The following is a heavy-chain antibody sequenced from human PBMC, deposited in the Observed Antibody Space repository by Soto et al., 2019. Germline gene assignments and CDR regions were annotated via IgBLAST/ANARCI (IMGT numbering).Heavy chain of an antibody. V-gene: IGHV3-30*18. D-gene: IGHD3-10*01. J-gene: IGHJ6*02. CDR1: GFIFSKYG. CDR2: ISYDGSNK. CDR3: AKDLGSGKPYYYYAMDV. Sequence: ESGGGVVQPGRSLRLSCAASGFIFSKYGMHWVRQAPGKGLEWVAVISYDGSNKYYAESVKGRFIISREKSENTLYLQMNSLGAEDTALYYCAKDLGSGKPYYYYAMDVWGQGTTVTVSS.